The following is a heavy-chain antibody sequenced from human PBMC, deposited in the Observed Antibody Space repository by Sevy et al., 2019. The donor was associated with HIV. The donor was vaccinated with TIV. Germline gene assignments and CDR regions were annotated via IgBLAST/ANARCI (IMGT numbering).Heavy chain of an antibody. CDR3: ANGYCSSTSCYGGAFDI. J-gene: IGHJ3*02. D-gene: IGHD2-2*01. Sequence: GGSLRLSCAASGFTFSSYGMHWVRQAPGKGLEWVAVISYDGSNKYYADSVKGRFTISRDNSKNTLYLQMNSLRAEDTAVYYCANGYCSSTSCYGGAFDIWGQGQWSPSPQ. CDR2: ISYDGSNK. V-gene: IGHV3-30*18. CDR1: GFTFSSYG.